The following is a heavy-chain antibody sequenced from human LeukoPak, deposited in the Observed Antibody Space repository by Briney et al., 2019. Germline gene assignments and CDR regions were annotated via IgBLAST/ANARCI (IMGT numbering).Heavy chain of an antibody. CDR3: ARGPLGGDY. CDR1: GGSISSGGYH. Sequence: SQTLSLTCTVSGGSISSGGYHWSWIRQHPGKGLEWIGCVYYSGSTYYNPSLKSRVTILVDTSKNQFSPKLTSVTAADAAVYYCARGPLGGDYWGQGTLVTVSS. V-gene: IGHV4-31*03. J-gene: IGHJ4*02. CDR2: VYYSGST. D-gene: IGHD3-16*01.